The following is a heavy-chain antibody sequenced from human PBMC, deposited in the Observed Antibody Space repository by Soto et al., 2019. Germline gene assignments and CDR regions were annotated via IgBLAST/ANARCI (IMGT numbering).Heavy chain of an antibody. V-gene: IGHV3-21*01. D-gene: IGHD1-26*01. J-gene: IGHJ4*02. CDR2: ISSSSSYI. CDR3: ARAYLGARTGFFDY. CDR1: GVTCSSHS. Sequence: GSLRLSWAASGVTCSSHSMNWIRQAPGKGLEWVSSISSSSSYIYYADSVKGRFTISRDNAKNSLYLQMNSLRAEDTAVYYCARAYLGARTGFFDYWGQGTLVTVSS.